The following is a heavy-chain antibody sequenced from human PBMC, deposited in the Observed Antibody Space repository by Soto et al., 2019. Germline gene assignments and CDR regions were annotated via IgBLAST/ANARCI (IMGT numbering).Heavy chain of an antibody. V-gene: IGHV4-4*02. CDR2: IYHSGST. J-gene: IGHJ4*02. Sequence: SETLSLTCAVSGDSISSVKWWSWIRQPPGKGLQWIGEIYHSGSTKYNPSLKSRVIISVDKSKNQFSLKLSSVTDADTAVYYCARGETQQQRDYWGQGALVTVS. CDR3: ARGETQQQRDY. D-gene: IGHD6-13*01. CDR1: GDSISSVKW.